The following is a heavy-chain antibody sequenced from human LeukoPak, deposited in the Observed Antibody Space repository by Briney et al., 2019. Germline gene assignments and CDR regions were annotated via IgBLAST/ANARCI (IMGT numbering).Heavy chain of an antibody. CDR3: ARAHVAAADLDY. D-gene: IGHD6-13*01. J-gene: IGHJ4*02. V-gene: IGHV6-1*01. Sequence: SQTLSLTCAIPGDSVSSNSAAWNWIRQSPSRGLEWLGRTYYRSKWYNDFAVSVKRRITINPDTSKNQFSLQLNSVTPEDTAVYYCARAHVAAADLDYWGQGTLVTVSS. CDR1: GDSVSSNSAA. CDR2: TYYRSKWYN.